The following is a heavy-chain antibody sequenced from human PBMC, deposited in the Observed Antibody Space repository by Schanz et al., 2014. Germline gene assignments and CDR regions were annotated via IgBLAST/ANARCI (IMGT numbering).Heavy chain of an antibody. J-gene: IGHJ6*02. V-gene: IGHV4-59*01. D-gene: IGHD6-6*01. Sequence: QVQLQESGPGLVKPSETLSLNCRISGSINSYYWSWIRQPPGQVLEWIGYISYSGSTNYNPPLRSRVTISLDRSRNQFSLNLRTVTAADTAIYYCARRIAARSGVGYDYHYGMDVWGQGTTVIVSS. CDR1: GSINSYY. CDR2: ISYSGST. CDR3: ARRIAARSGVGYDYHYGMDV.